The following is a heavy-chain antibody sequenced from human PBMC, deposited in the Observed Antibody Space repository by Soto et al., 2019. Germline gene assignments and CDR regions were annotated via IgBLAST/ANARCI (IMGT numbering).Heavy chain of an antibody. Sequence: GGSLRLSCAASGFTFTSYSMNWVRQAPGKGLEWVSAISGSGGSTDYADSVKGRFTISRDNSKNTLYLQMNSLRVEDTALYYCAKDPPGAGPDFDYWGQGTLVTVSS. CDR2: ISGSGGST. V-gene: IGHV3-23*01. CDR3: AKDPPGAGPDFDY. D-gene: IGHD6-19*01. J-gene: IGHJ4*02. CDR1: GFTFTSYS.